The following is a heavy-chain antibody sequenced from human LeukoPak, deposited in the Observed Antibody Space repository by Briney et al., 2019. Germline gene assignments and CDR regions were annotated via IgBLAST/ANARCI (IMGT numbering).Heavy chain of an antibody. D-gene: IGHD5-18*01. V-gene: IGHV3-30-3*01. CDR3: ARGSLVNTAMVTGDLFDY. CDR2: ISYDGSNK. CDR1: GFTFSSYA. J-gene: IGHJ4*02. Sequence: PGGSLRLSCAASGFTFSSYAMHWVRQAPGKGLEWVAVISYDGSNKYYADSVKGRFTISRDNSKNTLYLQMNSLRAEDTAVYYCARGSLVNTAMVTGDLFDYWGQGTLVTVSS.